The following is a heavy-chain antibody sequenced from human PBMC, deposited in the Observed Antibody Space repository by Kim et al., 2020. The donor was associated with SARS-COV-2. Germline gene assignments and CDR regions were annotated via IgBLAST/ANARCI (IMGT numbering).Heavy chain of an antibody. CDR1: GFTFSSYG. CDR2: ISYDGSNK. D-gene: IGHD3-9*01. CDR3: ASWPHDILTGYYNEEGPDY. V-gene: IGHV3-33*05. Sequence: GGSLRLSCAASGFTFSSYGMHWVRQAPGKGLEWVAVISYDGSNKYYADSVKGRFTISRDNSKNTLYLQMNSLRAEDTAVYYCASWPHDILTGYYNEEGPDYWGQGTLVTVSS. J-gene: IGHJ4*02.